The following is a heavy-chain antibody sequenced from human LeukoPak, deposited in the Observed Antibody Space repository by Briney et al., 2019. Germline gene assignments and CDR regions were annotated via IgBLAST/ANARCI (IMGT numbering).Heavy chain of an antibody. J-gene: IGHJ4*02. D-gene: IGHD3-10*01. V-gene: IGHV3-23*01. CDR3: AKGSGRYYGSGTQPGY. CDR2: ISGSGGST. Sequence: GGSLRLSCAASGFTFSSYAMSWVRQAPGKGLEWVSGISGSGGSTYYAESVKGRFTISRDNSNNTLYLQMNSLRAEDTAVYYCAKGSGRYYGSGTQPGYWGQGTLVTVSS. CDR1: GFTFSSYA.